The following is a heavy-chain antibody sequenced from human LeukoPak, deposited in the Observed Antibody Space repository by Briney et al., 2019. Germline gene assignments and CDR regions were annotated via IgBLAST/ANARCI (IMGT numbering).Heavy chain of an antibody. CDR3: ARGAQGVVVVANNWFDP. V-gene: IGHV3-30*02. J-gene: IGHJ5*02. D-gene: IGHD2-15*01. CDR2: IRYDGSNK. CDR1: GFTFSSYG. Sequence: GGSLRLSCAASGFTFSSYGMHWVRQAPGKGLEWVAFIRYDGSNKYYADSVKGRFTISRDNSKNTLYLQMNSLRAEDTAVYYCARGAQGVVVVANNWFDPWGQGTLVTVSS.